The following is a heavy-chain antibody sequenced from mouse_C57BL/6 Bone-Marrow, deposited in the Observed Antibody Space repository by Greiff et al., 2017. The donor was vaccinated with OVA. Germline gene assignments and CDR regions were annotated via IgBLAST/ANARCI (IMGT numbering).Heavy chain of an antibody. CDR1: GFSLTSYG. D-gene: IGHD2-1*01. Sequence: VQLQQSGPGLVQPSQSLSITCTVSGFSLTSYGVHWVRQSPGKGLEWLGVIWRGGSTDYNAAFMSRLSITKDNSKSQVFFKMNSLQADDTAIYYCATIYYGNLYYAMDDWGQGTSVTVSS. CDR3: ATIYYGNLYYAMDD. V-gene: IGHV2-5*01. CDR2: IWRGGST. J-gene: IGHJ4*01.